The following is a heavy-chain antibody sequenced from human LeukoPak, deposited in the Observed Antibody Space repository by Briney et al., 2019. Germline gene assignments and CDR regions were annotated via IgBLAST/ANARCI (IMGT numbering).Heavy chain of an antibody. CDR3: AKEGRSSHFYYGMDV. J-gene: IGHJ6*02. CDR1: GFTFSSYA. V-gene: IGHV3-23*01. Sequence: GGSLRLSCAASGFTFSSYAMSWVRQAPGKGLEWVSAISGSGGSTYHADSVKGRFTISRDNSKNTLYLQMNSLRAEDTAVYYCAKEGRSSHFYYGMDVWGQGATVTVSS. D-gene: IGHD3-16*02. CDR2: ISGSGGST.